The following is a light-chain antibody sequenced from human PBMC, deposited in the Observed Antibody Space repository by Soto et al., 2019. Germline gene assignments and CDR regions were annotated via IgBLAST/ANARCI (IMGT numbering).Light chain of an antibody. CDR2: GAS. CDR1: QSVSSSY. J-gene: IGKJ1*01. CDR3: QQYGSSRGWT. V-gene: IGKV3-20*01. Sequence: EIVLTQSPGTLSLSPGERSTLSCRASQSVSSSYLAWYQQKPGQAPRLLIYGASSRATGIPDRFSGSGSGTDFTLTISRLEPEDFAVYYCQQYGSSRGWTFGQGTTVDIK.